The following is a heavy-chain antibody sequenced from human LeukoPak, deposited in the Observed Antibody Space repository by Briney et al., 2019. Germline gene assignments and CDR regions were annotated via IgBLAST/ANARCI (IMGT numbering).Heavy chain of an antibody. V-gene: IGHV1-2*02. J-gene: IGHJ4*02. Sequence: ASVXXXXXXSGSTFSDYHXXXXGXAXGQXPXXMGWINTKSGDAKYNQAFQGRVTMTRDTSISTAYMELSRLRSDDTAVYYCARSYSSSSLLDYWGQGTLVTVSS. CDR3: ARSYSSSSLLDY. CDR1: GSTFSDYH. CDR2: INTKSGDA. D-gene: IGHD6-6*01.